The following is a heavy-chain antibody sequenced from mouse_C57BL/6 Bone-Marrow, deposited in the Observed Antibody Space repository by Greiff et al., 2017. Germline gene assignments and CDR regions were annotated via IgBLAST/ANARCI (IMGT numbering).Heavy chain of an antibody. CDR1: GYTFTSYW. J-gene: IGHJ4*01. CDR3: AREYDYEYYYAMDY. D-gene: IGHD2-4*01. CDR2: IHPNSGST. V-gene: IGHV1-64*01. Sequence: VQLQQPGAELVKPGASVKLSCKASGYTFTSYWMHWVKQRPGQGLEWIGMIHPNSGSTNYNEKFKSKATLTVDKSSSTAYMQLSSLTSEDSAVYCCAREYDYEYYYAMDYWGQGTSVTVSS.